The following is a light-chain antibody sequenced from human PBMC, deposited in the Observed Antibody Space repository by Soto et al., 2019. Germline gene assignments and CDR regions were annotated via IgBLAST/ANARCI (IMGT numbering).Light chain of an antibody. V-gene: IGKV3-11*01. CDR2: DAS. J-gene: IGKJ1*01. CDR1: QSVSSY. Sequence: EIVLTHSPATLSLSPWERATLSFSASQSVSSYLAWYQQKPGQAPRLLIYDASNRATGIPARFSGSGSGTDFTLTIISLEPEDFAVYYCQQRSNWPPWTFGQGTKVDIK. CDR3: QQRSNWPPWT.